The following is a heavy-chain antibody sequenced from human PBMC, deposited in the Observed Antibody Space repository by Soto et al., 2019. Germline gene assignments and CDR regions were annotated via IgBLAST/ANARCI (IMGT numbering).Heavy chain of an antibody. CDR1: GGSISSGGYY. D-gene: IGHD3-22*01. J-gene: IGHJ4*02. Sequence: PSETLSLTCTVSGGSISSGGYYWSWIRQHPGKGLEWIGYIYYSGSTYYNPSLKSRVTISVDTSKNQFSLKLSPVTAADTAVYYCARLIITSAERVYYFDYWGQGTLVTVSS. CDR2: IYYSGST. CDR3: ARLIITSAERVYYFDY. V-gene: IGHV4-31*03.